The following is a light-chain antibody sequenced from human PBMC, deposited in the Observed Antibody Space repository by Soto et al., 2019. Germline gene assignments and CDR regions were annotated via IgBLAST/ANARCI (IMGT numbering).Light chain of an antibody. Sequence: EIVMTQSPATLSVSPGERATLSCRASQSVGSNLAWYQQKPGQAPRLLMYGASTRATGVPARFSGSGSGAEFTLTISILQSEDFAVYYCQQYNNRPPLTFGQGTKVEIE. J-gene: IGKJ1*01. V-gene: IGKV3-15*01. CDR1: QSVGSN. CDR3: QQYNNRPPLT. CDR2: GAS.